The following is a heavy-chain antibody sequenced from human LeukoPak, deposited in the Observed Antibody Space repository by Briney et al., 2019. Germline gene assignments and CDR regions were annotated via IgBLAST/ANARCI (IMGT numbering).Heavy chain of an antibody. D-gene: IGHD6-19*01. Sequence: RGSLRLSCAASGFTFSSYAMHWVRQAPGKGLEWVAVISYDGSNKYYADSVKGRFTISRDNSKNTLYLQMNSLRAEDTAVYYCARDGVDSQWLPLDYWGQGTLVTVSS. V-gene: IGHV3-30-3*01. CDR3: ARDGVDSQWLPLDY. CDR1: GFTFSSYA. CDR2: ISYDGSNK. J-gene: IGHJ4*02.